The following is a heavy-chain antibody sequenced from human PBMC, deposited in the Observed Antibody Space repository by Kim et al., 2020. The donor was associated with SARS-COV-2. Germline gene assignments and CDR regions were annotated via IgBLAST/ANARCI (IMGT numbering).Heavy chain of an antibody. V-gene: IGHV3-48*03. D-gene: IGHD2-2*01. CDR3: AREPSEIIYCSSTSCPTGGYYGMDV. Sequence: GGSLRLSCAASGFTFSSYEMNWVRQAPGKGLEWVSYISSSGSTIYYADSVKGRFTISSDNAKNSLYLQMNSLRAEDTAVYYCAREPSEIIYCSSTSCPTGGYYGMDVWGQGTTVTVSS. CDR1: GFTFSSYE. J-gene: IGHJ6*02. CDR2: ISSSGSTI.